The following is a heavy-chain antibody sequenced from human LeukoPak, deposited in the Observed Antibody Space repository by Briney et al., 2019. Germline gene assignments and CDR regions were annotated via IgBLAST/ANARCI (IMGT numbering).Heavy chain of an antibody. CDR1: GGSISSSSYY. V-gene: IGHV4-39*07. CDR3: ASARRYSYKDY. J-gene: IGHJ4*02. CDR2: IYYSGST. D-gene: IGHD5-18*01. Sequence: SETLSLTCTVSGGSISSSSYYWGWIRQPPGKGLEWIGSIYYSGSTYYNPSLKSRVTISVDTSKNQFSLKLSSVTAADTAVYYCASARRYSYKDYWGQGTLVTVSS.